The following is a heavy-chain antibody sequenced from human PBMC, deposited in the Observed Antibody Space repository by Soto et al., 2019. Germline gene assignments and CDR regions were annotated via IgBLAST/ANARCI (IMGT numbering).Heavy chain of an antibody. J-gene: IGHJ4*02. CDR3: ARGVGTIDY. CDR2: ISLSSTII. Sequence: GGSLRLSCAASGFTFSQYSMNWVRQAPGKGLDWLSYISLSSTIIYYADSVKGRFTISRDNAKNSLYLQMNSLRDEDSAVYFCARGVGTIDYWGQGTLVTVSS. V-gene: IGHV3-48*02. CDR1: GFTFSQYS.